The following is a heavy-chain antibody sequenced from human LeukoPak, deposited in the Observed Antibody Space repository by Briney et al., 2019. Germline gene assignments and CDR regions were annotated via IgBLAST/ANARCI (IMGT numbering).Heavy chain of an antibody. Sequence: SETLSLTCTVSGGSISSYYWSWIRQPAGKGLEWIGRIYTSGSTNYNPSLKSRVTMSVDTSKNQFSLKLSSVTAADTAVYYCASVVRGVIKGFDAFDIWGQGTMVTVSS. V-gene: IGHV4-4*07. CDR3: ASVVRGVIKGFDAFDI. CDR1: GGSISSYY. J-gene: IGHJ3*02. CDR2: IYTSGST. D-gene: IGHD3-10*01.